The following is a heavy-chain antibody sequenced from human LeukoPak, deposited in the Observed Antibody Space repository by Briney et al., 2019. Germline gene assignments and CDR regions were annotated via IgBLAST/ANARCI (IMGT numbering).Heavy chain of an antibody. CDR3: ARPRDGSGYYFDY. J-gene: IGHJ4*02. Sequence: GGSLRLSCAASGFTFSSYAMSWVRQAPGKGLEWVSAISGSGGSTYYADSVKVRFTISRDNSKNTLYLQMNSLRAEDTAVYYCARPRDGSGYYFDYWGQGTLVTVSS. CDR2: ISGSGGST. CDR1: GFTFSSYA. D-gene: IGHD3-22*01. V-gene: IGHV3-23*01.